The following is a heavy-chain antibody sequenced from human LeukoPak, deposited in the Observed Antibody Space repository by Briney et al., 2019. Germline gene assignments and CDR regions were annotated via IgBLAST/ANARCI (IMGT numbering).Heavy chain of an antibody. CDR2: MNPNSGNT. CDR1: GYTFTSYD. CDR3: ARGAGPDCSSTSCLVDDY. Sequence: ASVKVSCKASGYTFTSYDINWVRQAPGQGLEWMGWMNPNSGNTGYAQKFQGRVTITRNPSISTAYMELSSLRSEDTAVYYCARGAGPDCSSTSCLVDDYWGQGPLVTVSS. D-gene: IGHD2-2*01. J-gene: IGHJ4*02. V-gene: IGHV1-8*03.